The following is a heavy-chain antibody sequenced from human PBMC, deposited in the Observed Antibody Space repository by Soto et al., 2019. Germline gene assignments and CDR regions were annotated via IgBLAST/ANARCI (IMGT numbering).Heavy chain of an antibody. Sequence: QPGGSLRLSCAAPGFSFSTFAMHWVRQAPGKGLEWVAAISYDGNEKYYADSVKGQFTISRDRSENMLYLQMNSLRTEDTAVYYCAKDRSRGGSYLNYYYYYGMDVWGPGTTVTVSS. CDR2: ISYDGNEK. V-gene: IGHV3-30*18. CDR1: GFSFSTFA. J-gene: IGHJ6*02. CDR3: AKDRSRGGSYLNYYYYYGMDV. D-gene: IGHD1-26*01.